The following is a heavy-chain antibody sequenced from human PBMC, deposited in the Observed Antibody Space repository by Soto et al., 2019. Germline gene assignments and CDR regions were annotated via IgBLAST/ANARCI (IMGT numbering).Heavy chain of an antibody. CDR1: GGSISSYY. V-gene: IGHV4-59*01. J-gene: IGHJ5*01. CDR3: ARDLEKGNWFEP. CDR2: IYYSGST. Sequence: SETLSLTCTVSGGSISSYYWSWIRQPPGKGLEWIGYIYYSGSTNYNPSLKSRVTISVDTSKNQFSLKLSSVTAADTAMYYCARDLEKGNWFEPWGQGTLVTVSS.